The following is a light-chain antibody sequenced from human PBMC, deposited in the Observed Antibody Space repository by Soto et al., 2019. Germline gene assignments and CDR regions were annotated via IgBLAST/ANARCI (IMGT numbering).Light chain of an antibody. CDR3: CSYTSSDTYV. CDR2: DVS. CDR1: SSDVGGYDF. Sequence: QSVLTQPASVSGSPGQSITISCTGTSSDVGGYDFVSWYQQHPGKAPKVMIYDVSNRPSGVSNRLSGSKSGNTASLTISGLQAEDEADYYCCSYTSSDTYVFGTGTKVTVL. V-gene: IGLV2-14*01. J-gene: IGLJ1*01.